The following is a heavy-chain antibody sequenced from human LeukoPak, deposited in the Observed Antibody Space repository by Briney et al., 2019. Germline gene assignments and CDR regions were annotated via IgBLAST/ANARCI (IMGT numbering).Heavy chain of an antibody. CDR1: GGTFSSYA. D-gene: IGHD3-3*01. CDR2: IIPIFDTA. J-gene: IGHJ3*02. CDR3: ASSTIFGVTDAFDI. Sequence: GASVKVSCKASGGTFSSYAISWVRQAPGQGLEWMGGIIPIFDTANYAQKFQGRVTITTDESTSTAYMELSGLRSEDTAVYYCASSTIFGVTDAFDIWGQGTMVTVSS. V-gene: IGHV1-69*05.